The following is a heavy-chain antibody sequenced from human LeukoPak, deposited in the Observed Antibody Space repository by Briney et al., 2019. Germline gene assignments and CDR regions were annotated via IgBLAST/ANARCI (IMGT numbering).Heavy chain of an antibody. Sequence: GGSLRLSCAASGFTFSSYSMNWVRQAPGKGLEWVSSISSSSSYIYYADSVKGRFTISRDNAKNSLYLQMNSLRAEDTAVYYCARDRGSPDSFDIWGQGTTVTVSS. J-gene: IGHJ3*02. D-gene: IGHD6-19*01. V-gene: IGHV3-21*01. CDR2: ISSSSSYI. CDR3: ARDRGSPDSFDI. CDR1: GFTFSSYS.